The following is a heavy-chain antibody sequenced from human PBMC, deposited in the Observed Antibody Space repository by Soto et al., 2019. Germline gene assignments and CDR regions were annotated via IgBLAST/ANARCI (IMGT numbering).Heavy chain of an antibody. Sequence: ASVKVSCKASGYTFTSYGISWVRQAPGQGLEWMGWISAYNGNGNYAQKLQGRDTMTTDTSTSTAYMELRSLRSDDTAVYYCARDADVTYYYYYGMDVWGQGTTVTSP. CDR1: GYTFTSYG. CDR2: ISAYNGNG. J-gene: IGHJ6*02. CDR3: ARDADVTYYYYYGMDV. V-gene: IGHV1-18*01.